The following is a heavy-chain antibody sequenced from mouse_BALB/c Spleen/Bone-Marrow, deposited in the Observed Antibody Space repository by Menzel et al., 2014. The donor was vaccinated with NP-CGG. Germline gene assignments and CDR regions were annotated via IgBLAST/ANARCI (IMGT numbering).Heavy chain of an antibody. CDR1: GFTFTDYY. V-gene: IGHV7-3*02. CDR2: IRNKAYGYTT. D-gene: IGHD1-1*01. CDR3: ARDMGGLLFDS. Sequence: EVQVVESGGGLVQPGGSLRLSCATSGFTFTDYYMNWVRRPPGKALEWLAFIRNKAYGYTTEYSASVKGRFTISGDNSQNILYLQMNTLRAEDSATYYCARDMGGLLFDSWGQGTTLSVSS. J-gene: IGHJ2*01.